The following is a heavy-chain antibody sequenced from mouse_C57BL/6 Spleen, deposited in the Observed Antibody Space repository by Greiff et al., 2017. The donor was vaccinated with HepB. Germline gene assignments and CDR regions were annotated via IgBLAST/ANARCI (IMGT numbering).Heavy chain of an antibody. D-gene: IGHD2-4*01. CDR2: IYPGDGDT. J-gene: IGHJ2*01. V-gene: IGHV1-82*01. CDR1: GYAFSSSW. CDR3: ARRDYDGYFDY. Sequence: QVQLQQSGPELVKPGASVKISCKASGYAFSSSWMNWVTQRPGKGLEWIGRIYPGDGDTNYNGKFKGKATLTADKSSSTAYMQLSSLTSEDSAVYVCARRDYDGYFDYWGQGTTLTVAS.